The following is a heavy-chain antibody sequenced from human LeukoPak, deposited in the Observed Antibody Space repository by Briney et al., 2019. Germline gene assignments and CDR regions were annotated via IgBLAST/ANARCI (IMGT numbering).Heavy chain of an antibody. J-gene: IGHJ6*02. D-gene: IGHD1-26*01. CDR1: GFTFSSYS. V-gene: IGHV3-48*01. Sequence: GGSLRLSCAASGFTFSSYSMNWVRQAPGKGLEWVSYISSSSSAIYYADSVKGRFTISRDNAKNSLYLQMNSLRAEDTAVYYCARQWELANYYYYGMDVWGQGTTVTVSS. CDR2: ISSSSSAI. CDR3: ARQWELANYYYYGMDV.